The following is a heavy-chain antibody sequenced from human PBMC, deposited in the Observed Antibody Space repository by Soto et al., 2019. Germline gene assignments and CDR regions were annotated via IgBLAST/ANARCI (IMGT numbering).Heavy chain of an antibody. CDR3: AKDRGWYRYDY. J-gene: IGHJ4*02. Sequence: GGSLILSCAASGFTFSSYSMSWVRQAPGKGLEWVSAISGSGGSTYYADSVKGRFTISRDNSKNTLYLQMNSLRAEDTAVYYCAKDRGWYRYDYWGQGTLVTVSS. V-gene: IGHV3-23*01. CDR1: GFTFSSYS. D-gene: IGHD6-19*01. CDR2: ISGSGGST.